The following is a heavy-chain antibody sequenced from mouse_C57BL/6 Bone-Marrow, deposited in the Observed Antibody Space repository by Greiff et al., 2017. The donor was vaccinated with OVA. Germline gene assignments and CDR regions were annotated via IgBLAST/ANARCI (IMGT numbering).Heavy chain of an antibody. J-gene: IGHJ1*03. CDR3: ARPYYYGRGYFDV. D-gene: IGHD1-1*01. Sequence: CEASGIDFSRYWMSWVRRAPGKGLEWIGEINPDSSTINYAPSLKDKFIITRDNAKNTRYLQMSKVRSEDTALYYCARPYYYGRGYFDVWGTGTTVTVSS. V-gene: IGHV4-1*01. CDR2: INPDSSTI. CDR1: GIDFSRYW.